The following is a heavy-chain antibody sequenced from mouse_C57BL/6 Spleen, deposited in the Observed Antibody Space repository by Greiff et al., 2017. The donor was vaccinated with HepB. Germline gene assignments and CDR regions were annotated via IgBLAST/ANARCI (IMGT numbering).Heavy chain of an antibody. J-gene: IGHJ4*01. CDR1: GFTFSDYG. V-gene: IGHV5-17*01. CDR2: ISSGSSTI. CDR3: ARGDGSSPYAMDY. Sequence: EVKVVESGGGLVKPGGSLKLSCAASGFTFSDYGMHWVRQAPEKGLEWVAYISSGSSTIYYADTVKGRFTISRDNAKNTLFLQMTSLRSEDTAMYYCARGDGSSPYAMDYWGQGTSVTVSS. D-gene: IGHD1-1*01.